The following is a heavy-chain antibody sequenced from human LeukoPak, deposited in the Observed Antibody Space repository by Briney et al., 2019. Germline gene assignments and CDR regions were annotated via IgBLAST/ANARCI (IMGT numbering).Heavy chain of an antibody. Sequence: PGGSLRLSCAASGFNFSTYAMSWVRQAPGKGLEWVSAISGSAASTYYADSVKGRFTISRDNSKNTLYLQMNSLRAEDTAVYYCAKDLYYYGSGSNDYWGQGTLVTVSS. D-gene: IGHD3-10*01. J-gene: IGHJ4*02. CDR2: ISGSAAST. CDR1: GFNFSTYA. CDR3: AKDLYYYGSGSNDY. V-gene: IGHV3-23*01.